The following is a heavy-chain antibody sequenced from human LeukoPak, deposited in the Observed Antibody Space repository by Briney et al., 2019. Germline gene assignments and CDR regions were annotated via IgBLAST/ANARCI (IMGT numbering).Heavy chain of an antibody. Sequence: SVKVSCKASGGTFSSYAISWVRQAPGQGLEWMGRIIPILGIANYAQKFQGRVTITADESTSTAYMELSSLRSEDTAVYYCARGDSGSYLRYWGQGTLVTVSS. CDR2: IIPILGIA. CDR3: ARGDSGSYLRY. V-gene: IGHV1-69*04. CDR1: GGTFSSYA. J-gene: IGHJ4*02. D-gene: IGHD1-26*01.